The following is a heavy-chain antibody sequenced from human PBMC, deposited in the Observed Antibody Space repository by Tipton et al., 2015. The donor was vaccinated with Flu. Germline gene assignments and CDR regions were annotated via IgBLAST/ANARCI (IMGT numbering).Heavy chain of an antibody. Sequence: TLSLTCAVSGDSISSDYFWGWIRQPPGKGLEWIATIHRSGSTKYNPSLKSRVTISVDTSKNQFSLEMRSVTAADMAVYYCARRDCSNYVSDPKSWFDPWGQGILVSVSS. CDR2: IHRSGST. J-gene: IGHJ5*02. D-gene: IGHD4-11*01. CDR3: ARRDCSNYVSDPKSWFDP. V-gene: IGHV4-38-2*01. CDR1: GDSISSDYF.